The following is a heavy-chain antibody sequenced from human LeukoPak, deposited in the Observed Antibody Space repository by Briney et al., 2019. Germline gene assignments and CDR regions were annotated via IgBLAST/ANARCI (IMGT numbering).Heavy chain of an antibody. D-gene: IGHD2-2*01. J-gene: IGHJ4*02. CDR3: ARAEGYCSSTSCYEPFDY. CDR1: GYTFTGYY. Sequence: ASXXVSCKASGYTFTGYYMHWVRQAPGQGLEWMGRINPNSGGTNHAQKFQGRVTMTRDTSISTAYMEPSRLRSDDTAVYYCARAEGYCSSTSCYEPFDYWGQGTLVTVSS. V-gene: IGHV1-2*06. CDR2: INPNSGGT.